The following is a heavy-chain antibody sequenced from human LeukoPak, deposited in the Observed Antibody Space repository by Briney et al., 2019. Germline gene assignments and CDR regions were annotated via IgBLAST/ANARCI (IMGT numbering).Heavy chain of an antibody. CDR1: GFTFSSYA. J-gene: IGHJ4*02. V-gene: IGHV3-15*01. Sequence: GGSLRLSCAASGFTFSSYAMHWVRQAPGKGLEWVGRIKSKTDGGTTDYAAPVKGRFTISRDDSKNTLYLQMNSLKTEDTAVYYCTTSDDSGWSDYWGQGTLVTVSS. CDR2: IKSKTDGGTT. D-gene: IGHD6-19*01. CDR3: TTSDDSGWSDY.